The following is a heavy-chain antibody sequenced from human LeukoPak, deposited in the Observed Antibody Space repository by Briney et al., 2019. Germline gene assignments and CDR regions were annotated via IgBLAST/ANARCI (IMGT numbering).Heavy chain of an antibody. CDR3: AFESMTTVTFDY. D-gene: IGHD4-11*01. Sequence: QTGGSLRLSCAASGFTFSSYGMHWVRQAPGKGLEWVAFIRYDGSNKYYADSVNGRFTISRDNSKNTLYLQMNSLRAEDTAVYYCAFESMTTVTFDYWGQGTLVTVSS. V-gene: IGHV3-30*02. J-gene: IGHJ4*02. CDR2: IRYDGSNK. CDR1: GFTFSSYG.